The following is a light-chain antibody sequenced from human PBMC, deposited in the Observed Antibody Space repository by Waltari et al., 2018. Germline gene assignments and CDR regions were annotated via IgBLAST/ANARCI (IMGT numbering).Light chain of an antibody. CDR3: QQYNGYSGT. CDR2: AAS. V-gene: IGKV1-5*01. Sequence: DIQMTQSPSTRSASVGDGVTITCRASKSISRWLAWYQHKPGKAPKLLIYAASSLQNGVPSRFSGSGSDTEFTLTISSLQPDDFATYYCQQYNGYSGTFGQGTKVEIK. CDR1: KSISRW. J-gene: IGKJ1*01.